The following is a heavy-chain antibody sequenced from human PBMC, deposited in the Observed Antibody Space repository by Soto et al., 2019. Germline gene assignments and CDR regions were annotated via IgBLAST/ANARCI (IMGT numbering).Heavy chain of an antibody. J-gene: IGHJ4*02. CDR2: ISGSGGST. CDR3: APHLWFGELDY. D-gene: IGHD3-10*01. CDR1: GFTFSSYA. V-gene: IGHV3-23*01. Sequence: EVQLLESGGVLVQPGGSLRLSCAASGFTFSSYAMSWVRQAPGKGLEWVSAISGSGGSTYYAESVKGRFTISRDNSKNTLYLQMNSLRAEDTAVYYCAPHLWFGELDYWGQGTLVTVSS.